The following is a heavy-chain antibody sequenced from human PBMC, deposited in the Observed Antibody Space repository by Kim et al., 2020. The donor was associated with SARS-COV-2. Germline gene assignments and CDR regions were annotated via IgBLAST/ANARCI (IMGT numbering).Heavy chain of an antibody. CDR2: TFYDGDT. V-gene: IGHV4-61*01. CDR1: GDSVNSARYY. D-gene: IGHD3-16*01. CDR3: ATDRYDQPSAY. J-gene: IGHJ4*02. Sequence: SETLFLTCTVSGDSVNSARYYWTWIRQPPGKGLEWIGYTFYDGDTKSNPSLKSRVTMSLDTSNNQFSLKLKSVTSGDTAVYYCATDRYDQPSAYWGQGTQVTVAS.